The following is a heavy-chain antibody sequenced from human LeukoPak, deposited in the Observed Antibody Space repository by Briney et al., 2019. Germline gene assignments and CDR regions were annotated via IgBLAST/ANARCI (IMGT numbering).Heavy chain of an antibody. CDR1: GYTFTSYY. Sequence: ASVKVSCKASGYTFTSYYMHWVRQAPGQGLEWMGIINPSGGSTSYAQKFQGRVTMTRDASTSTAYMELSSLRSEDTAVYYCAREVTTVTTFGIWGQGTLVTVSS. D-gene: IGHD4-17*01. V-gene: IGHV1-46*01. J-gene: IGHJ4*02. CDR3: AREVTTVTTFGI. CDR2: INPSGGST.